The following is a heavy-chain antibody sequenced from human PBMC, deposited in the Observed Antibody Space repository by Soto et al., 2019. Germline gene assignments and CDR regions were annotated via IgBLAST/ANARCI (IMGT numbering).Heavy chain of an antibody. CDR2: INSDGSST. CDR3: AKGPSDDILHGYPPYNWFDP. D-gene: IGHD3-9*01. J-gene: IGHJ5*02. CDR1: GFTFSSYW. V-gene: IGHV3-74*01. Sequence: GGSLRLSCAASGFTFSSYWMHWVRQAPGKGLVWVSRINSDGSSTSYADSVKGRFTISRDNAKNTLYLQMNSLRAEDTAVYYCAKGPSDDILHGYPPYNWFDPWGQGTLVTVSS.